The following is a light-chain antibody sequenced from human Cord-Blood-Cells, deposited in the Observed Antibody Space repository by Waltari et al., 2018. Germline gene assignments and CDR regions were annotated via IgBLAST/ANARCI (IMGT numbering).Light chain of an antibody. CDR2: DDS. CDR3: RQFNSYPLT. Sequence: AIQLTQSPSSLSASVGDRVTITCRASQGISSALAWYQQKPGKAPKLLIYDDSSLESGVPSRFSGSGSWTDCTLTISSLQPEDFATYYCRQFNSYPLTFGGGTKVEIK. CDR1: QGISSA. V-gene: IGKV1-13*02. J-gene: IGKJ4*01.